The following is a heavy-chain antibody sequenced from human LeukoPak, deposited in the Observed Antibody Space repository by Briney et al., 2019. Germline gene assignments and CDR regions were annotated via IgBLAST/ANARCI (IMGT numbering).Heavy chain of an antibody. J-gene: IGHJ4*02. CDR1: GYSISSGYY. CDR3: ARDGYCSSTSCYAVDY. D-gene: IGHD2-2*03. CDR2: IYHSGST. V-gene: IGHV4-38-2*02. Sequence: SETLSLTCTVSGYSISSGYYWGWIRQPPGKGLEWIGSIYHSGSTYYNPSLKSRVTISVDTSKNQFSLKLSSVTAADTAVYYCARDGYCSSTSCYAVDYRGQGTLVTVSS.